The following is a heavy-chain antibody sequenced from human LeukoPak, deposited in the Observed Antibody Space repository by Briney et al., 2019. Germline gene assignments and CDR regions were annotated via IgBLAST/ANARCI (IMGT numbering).Heavy chain of an antibody. D-gene: IGHD2-8*02. CDR3: ARGPPTGTFDY. Sequence: AASVKVSCKASGYTFISYGISWVRQAPGQGLXXVGWISDYNGNTNYAQKLQGRVTMTTDTSTSTAYMELRSLRSDDTAVYYCARGPPTGTFDYWGQGTLVTVSS. V-gene: IGHV1-18*04. CDR1: GYTFISYG. J-gene: IGHJ4*02. CDR2: ISDYNGNT.